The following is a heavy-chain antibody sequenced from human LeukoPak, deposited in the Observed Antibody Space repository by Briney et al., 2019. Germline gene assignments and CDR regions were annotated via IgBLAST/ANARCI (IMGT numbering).Heavy chain of an antibody. D-gene: IGHD3-3*01. CDR1: GYTFTGYY. V-gene: IGHV1-2*02. CDR2: INPNSGGT. CDR3: ARAYYDFWSGYYCYYYMDV. J-gene: IGHJ6*03. Sequence: ASVKVSCKASGYTFTGYYMHWVRQAPGQGLEWMGWINPNSGGTNYAQKFQGRVTMTRDTSISTAYMELSKLRSDDTAVYYCARAYYDFWSGYYCYYYMDVWGKGTTVTVSS.